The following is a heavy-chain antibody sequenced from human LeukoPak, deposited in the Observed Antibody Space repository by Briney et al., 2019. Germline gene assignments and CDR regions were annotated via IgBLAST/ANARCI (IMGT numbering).Heavy chain of an antibody. CDR3: AKDGHDSSGYYGRVY. D-gene: IGHD3-22*01. J-gene: IGHJ4*02. Sequence: PGRSLRLSCAASGFTFSSYGMHWVRQAPGKGLEWVAVISYDGSNKYYADSVKGRFTISRDNSKNTLYLQMNSLRAEDTAVYYCAKDGHDSSGYYGRVYWGQGTLVTVSS. CDR1: GFTFSSYG. V-gene: IGHV3-30*18. CDR2: ISYDGSNK.